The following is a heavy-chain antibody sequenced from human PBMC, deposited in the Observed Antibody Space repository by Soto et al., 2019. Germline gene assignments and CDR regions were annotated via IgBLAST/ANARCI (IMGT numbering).Heavy chain of an antibody. V-gene: IGHV1-2*04. D-gene: IGHD2-2*02. Sequence: ASVKVSCKASGYTFTGYYMHWVRQAPGQGLEWMGWINPNSGGTNYAQKFQGWVTMTRDTSISTAYMELSRLRSDDTAVYYCARGPHIVVVPAAISWFDPWGQGTLVTVSS. CDR3: ARGPHIVVVPAAISWFDP. CDR1: GYTFTGYY. J-gene: IGHJ5*02. CDR2: INPNSGGT.